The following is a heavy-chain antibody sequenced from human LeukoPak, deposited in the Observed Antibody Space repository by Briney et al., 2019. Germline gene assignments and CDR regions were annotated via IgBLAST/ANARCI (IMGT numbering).Heavy chain of an antibody. J-gene: IGHJ4*02. D-gene: IGHD2-2*01. V-gene: IGHV4-30-2*01. CDR2: IYYTGRT. Sequence: SQTLSLTCTVSGDSISSSGYYSTWIRQTPGRGLEWIASIYYTGRTLSNPSLKSRVTMSLDKSMNQFSLNLASVNVADTAVYYCASSYCSSTSCYPFDYWGQGTLVTVSS. CDR3: ASSYCSSTSCYPFDY. CDR1: GDSISSSGYY.